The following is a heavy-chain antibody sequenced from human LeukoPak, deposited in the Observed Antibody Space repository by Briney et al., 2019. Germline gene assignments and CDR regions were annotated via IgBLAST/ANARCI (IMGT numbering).Heavy chain of an antibody. CDR3: ARETYYYYDSSGYSFDY. D-gene: IGHD3-22*01. CDR2: ISSSSSYI. CDR1: GFTFSSYS. V-gene: IGHV3-21*01. J-gene: IGHJ4*02. Sequence: GGSLRLSCAASGFTFSSYSMSWVRQAPGKGLEWVSSISSSSSYIYYADSVEGRFTISRDNAKNSLYLQMNSLRAEDTAVYYCARETYYYYDSSGYSFDYWGQGTLVTVSS.